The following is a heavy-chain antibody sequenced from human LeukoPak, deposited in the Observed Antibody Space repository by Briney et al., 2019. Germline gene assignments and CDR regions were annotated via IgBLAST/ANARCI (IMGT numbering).Heavy chain of an antibody. V-gene: IGHV3-66*01. D-gene: IGHD3-16*01. CDR1: GFTVSSNY. J-gene: IGHJ4*02. CDR2: IYSGGST. CDR3: ARAFGGTTFDY. Sequence: GGSLRLSCAASGFTVSSNYMSWVRQAPGKGLEWVSVIYSGGSTYYADSVKGRFTISRVNSKNTLYLQMNSLRAEDTAVYYCARAFGGTTFDYWGQGTLVTVSS.